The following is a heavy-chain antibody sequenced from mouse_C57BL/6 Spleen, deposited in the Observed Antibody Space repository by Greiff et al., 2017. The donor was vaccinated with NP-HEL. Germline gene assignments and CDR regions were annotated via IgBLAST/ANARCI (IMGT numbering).Heavy chain of an antibody. Sequence: VQLQQSGPELVKPGASVKISCKASGYTFTDYYMNWVKQSHGKSLEWIGDINPNNGGTSYNQKFKGKATLTVDKSSSTAYMELRSLTSEDSAVYYCARPYYGLFDYWGQGTTLTVSS. V-gene: IGHV1-26*01. CDR2: INPNNGGT. CDR3: ARPYYGLFDY. D-gene: IGHD1-1*01. CDR1: GYTFTDYY. J-gene: IGHJ2*01.